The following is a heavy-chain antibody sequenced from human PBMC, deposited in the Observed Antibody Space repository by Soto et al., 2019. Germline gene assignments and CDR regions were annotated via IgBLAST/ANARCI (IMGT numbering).Heavy chain of an antibody. CDR3: ARRRIEPAQHYYGMDV. CDR1: GGTFSSYA. J-gene: IGHJ6*02. CDR2: IIPIFGTA. V-gene: IGHV1-69*13. Sequence: SVKVSCKASGGTFSSYAISWVRQAPGQGLEWMGGIIPIFGTANYAQKFQGRVTITADESTSTAYMELSSLRSEDTAVYYCARRRIEPAQHYYGMDVWGQGTTVTVYS. D-gene: IGHD2-15*01.